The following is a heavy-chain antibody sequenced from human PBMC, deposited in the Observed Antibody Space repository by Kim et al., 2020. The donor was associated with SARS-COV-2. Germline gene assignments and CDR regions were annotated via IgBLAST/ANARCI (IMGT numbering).Heavy chain of an antibody. Sequence: TLSLTCAVYGGSFSGYYWSWIRQPPGKGLEWIGEINHSGSTNYNPSLKSRVTISVDTSKNQFSLKLSSVTAADTAVYYCAREGEYYGSGSPADYWGQGT. CDR1: GGSFSGYY. V-gene: IGHV4-34*01. CDR2: INHSGST. D-gene: IGHD3-10*01. J-gene: IGHJ4*02. CDR3: AREGEYYGSGSPADY.